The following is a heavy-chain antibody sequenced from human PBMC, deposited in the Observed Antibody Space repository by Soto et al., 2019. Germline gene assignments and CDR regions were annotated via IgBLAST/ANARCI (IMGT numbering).Heavy chain of an antibody. CDR2: INPNSGGT. V-gene: IGHV1-2*02. J-gene: IGHJ5*01. D-gene: IGHD1-26*01. CDR3: ARASPGMGLDS. Sequence: VSVELSCKASGDSVTGYYMHCVRQAPGQGLEWMGWINPNSGGTNYAQKFQGRVTMTRDTSISTAYMELSRLRSDDTAGYYCARASPGMGLDSWGQGSLVTVS. CDR1: GDSVTGYY.